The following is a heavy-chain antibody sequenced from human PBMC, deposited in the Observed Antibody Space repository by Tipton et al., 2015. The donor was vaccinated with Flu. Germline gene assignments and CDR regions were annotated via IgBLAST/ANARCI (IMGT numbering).Heavy chain of an antibody. CDR3: TRDGRRGTGGDAFDI. D-gene: IGHD2-8*02. V-gene: IGHV4-34*01. CDR1: GGSFSAYY. CDR2: INHSGTT. Sequence: LRLSCAVYGGSFSAYYWSWIRQPPGKGLEWVGEINHSGTTNYNPSLTSRVTISADTSKKQFSLRLTSVTAADTAVYYCTRDGRRGTGGDAFDIWGQGTLVTVSS. J-gene: IGHJ3*02.